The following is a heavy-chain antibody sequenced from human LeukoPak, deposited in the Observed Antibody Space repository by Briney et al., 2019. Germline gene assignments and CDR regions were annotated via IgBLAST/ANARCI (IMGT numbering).Heavy chain of an antibody. J-gene: IGHJ4*02. D-gene: IGHD3-22*01. CDR2: ISAYNGNT. V-gene: IGHV1-18*01. CDR3: ARAEYYDADFDY. CDR1: GGTLSSYA. Sequence: ASVKVSCKASGGTLSSYAISWVRQAPGQGLEWMGWISAYNGNTNYAQKLQGRVTMTTDTSTSTAYMELRSLRSDDTAVYYCARAEYYDADFDYWGQGTLVTVSS.